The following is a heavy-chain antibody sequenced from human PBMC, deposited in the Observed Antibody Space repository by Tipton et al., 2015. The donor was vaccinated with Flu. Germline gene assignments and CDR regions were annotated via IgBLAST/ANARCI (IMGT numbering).Heavy chain of an antibody. J-gene: IGHJ4*02. Sequence: TLSLTCTVSGGSISSDDYYWSWIRQHPGKGLEWIGYIYYTGSTYYNPSLNSRVTISLDTSQNQFSLRLTSVTAADTAVYYCARGLANGRPDYWGQGTLVTVSS. CDR2: IYYTGST. D-gene: IGHD2-8*01. CDR1: GGSISSDDYY. CDR3: ARGLANGRPDY. V-gene: IGHV4-31*03.